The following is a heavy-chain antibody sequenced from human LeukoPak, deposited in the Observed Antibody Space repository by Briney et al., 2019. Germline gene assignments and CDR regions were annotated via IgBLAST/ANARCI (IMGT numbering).Heavy chain of an antibody. CDR2: ISSNGGST. V-gene: IGHV3-64*04. Sequence: GGSLRLSCAASGFTFSSYAMPWVRQAPGKGLEYVSAISSNGGSTYYADSVKGRFTISRDNSKNTLYLQMNGLRAEDTAVYYCAKDKPDFDWLLPSGAFDIWGQGTMVTVSS. CDR1: GFTFSSYA. CDR3: AKDKPDFDWLLPSGAFDI. D-gene: IGHD3-9*01. J-gene: IGHJ3*02.